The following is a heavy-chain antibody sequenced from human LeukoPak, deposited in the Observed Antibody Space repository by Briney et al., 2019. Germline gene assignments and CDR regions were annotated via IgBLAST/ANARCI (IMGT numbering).Heavy chain of an antibody. V-gene: IGHV1-3*01. J-gene: IGHJ4*02. CDR2: INAGTGDT. CDR3: ANTKGGNYFDY. Sequence: ASVKVSCKASGYTLTNYAIHWVRQAPGQRLEWMGWINAGTGDTEYSQKFQGRVTISRDTSASTAYMELSSLRSEDTAVYYCANTKGGNYFDYWGQGTLVTVSS. CDR1: GYTLTNYA. D-gene: IGHD4-23*01.